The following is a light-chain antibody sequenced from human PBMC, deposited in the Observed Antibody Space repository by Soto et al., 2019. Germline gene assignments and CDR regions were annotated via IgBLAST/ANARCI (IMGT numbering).Light chain of an antibody. J-gene: IGKJ4*01. CDR2: GAS. CDR3: QQYGSFVT. V-gene: IGKV3-20*01. CDR1: QSVSSY. Sequence: EIVLPQSPATLSLSPGEGATLSGRASQSVSSYLAWYQQKPGQAPRLLIYGASSRATDIPDRFSGSGSGTDFTLTISSLEPEDFAVYFCQQYGSFVTVGGGTKVAIK.